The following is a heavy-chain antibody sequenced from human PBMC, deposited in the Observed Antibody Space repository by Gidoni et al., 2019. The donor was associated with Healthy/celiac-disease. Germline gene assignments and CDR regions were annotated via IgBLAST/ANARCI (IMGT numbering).Heavy chain of an antibody. CDR3: AREGYCSGGSCFHLDY. CDR1: GFTFSSYG. D-gene: IGHD2-15*01. CDR2: IWYDGSNK. V-gene: IGHV3-33*01. Sequence: QVQLVESGGGVVQPGRSLRLSCAASGFTFSSYGMHWVRQAPGKGLEWVAVIWYDGSNKYYADSVKGRFTISRDNSKNTLYLQMNSLRAEDTAVYYCAREGYCSGGSCFHLDYWGQGTLVTVSS. J-gene: IGHJ4*02.